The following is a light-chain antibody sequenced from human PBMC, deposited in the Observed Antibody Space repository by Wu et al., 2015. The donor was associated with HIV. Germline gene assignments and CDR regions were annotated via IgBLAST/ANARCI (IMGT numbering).Light chain of an antibody. Sequence: DIVMTQSPATLSVSPGERVTLSCRASQSVRDDLAWYQQKPGQAPRLLIYGISTRFTLTISSIQSEDFAVYYCQQYNSWPLTFGGGTKVEIK. CDR1: QSVRDD. J-gene: IGKJ4*01. CDR2: GIS. CDR3: QQYNSWPLT. V-gene: IGKV3-15*01.